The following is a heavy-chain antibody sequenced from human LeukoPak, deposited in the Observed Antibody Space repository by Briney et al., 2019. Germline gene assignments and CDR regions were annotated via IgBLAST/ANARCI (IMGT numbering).Heavy chain of an antibody. CDR3: AKDRTLTCSSTSCYYFDY. J-gene: IGHJ4*02. CDR2: ISGSGGST. CDR1: GFTFSSYA. Sequence: GGSLRLSCAASGFTFSSYAMSWVRQAPGKGLEGVSAISGSGGSTYYADSVKGRFTISRDNSKNTLYLQMNSLRAEDTAVYYCAKDRTLTCSSTSCYYFDYWGQGTLSPSPQ. V-gene: IGHV3-23*01. D-gene: IGHD2-2*01.